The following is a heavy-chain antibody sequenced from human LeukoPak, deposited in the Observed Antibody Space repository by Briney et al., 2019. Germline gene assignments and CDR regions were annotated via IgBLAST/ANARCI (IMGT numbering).Heavy chain of an antibody. D-gene: IGHD6-19*01. CDR3: AREYWGIAVAGTGPTRGPVDY. V-gene: IGHV1-2*04. CDR1: GYSFTGYY. CDR2: INPDSGGT. Sequence: ASVKVSCKASGYSFTGYYMHWVRQAPGQGLEWMGWINPDSGGTNYAQKFQGWVTMTRDTSISTAYMELSSLRSEDTAVYYCAREYWGIAVAGTGPTRGPVDYWGQGTLVTVSS. J-gene: IGHJ4*02.